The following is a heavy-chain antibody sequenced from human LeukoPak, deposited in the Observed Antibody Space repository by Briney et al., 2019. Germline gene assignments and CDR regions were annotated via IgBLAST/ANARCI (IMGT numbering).Heavy chain of an antibody. CDR2: IKQDGSEK. Sequence: PGGSLRLSCAASGFTFSSYWMSWVRQAPGKGLEWVANIKQDGSEKYYVDSVKGRFTISRDNAKNSLYLQMNSLRAEDTAVYYCARLWCSGGSCYASDNGYYYYGMDVWGQGTTVTVSS. CDR3: ARLWCSGGSCYASDNGYYYYGMDV. J-gene: IGHJ6*02. CDR1: GFTFSSYW. D-gene: IGHD2-15*01. V-gene: IGHV3-7*01.